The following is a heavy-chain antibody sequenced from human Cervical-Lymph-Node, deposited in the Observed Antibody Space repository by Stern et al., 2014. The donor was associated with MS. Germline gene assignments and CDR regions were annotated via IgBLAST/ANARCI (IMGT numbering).Heavy chain of an antibody. Sequence: DQLVESGAEVTKPGSSVKVSCKASGGTFSKFPRRWVRHAPGQGLEWMGGIFPVFGTPTYAQEFRGRVTITADVSTSTVYMELSSLRSDDTAVYYCALSSETSDRWYSLGYDLWGQGTLVTVSS. V-gene: IGHV1-69*01. CDR1: GGTFSKFP. CDR2: IFPVFGTP. J-gene: IGHJ5*02. CDR3: ALSSETSDRWYSLGYDL. D-gene: IGHD6-13*01.